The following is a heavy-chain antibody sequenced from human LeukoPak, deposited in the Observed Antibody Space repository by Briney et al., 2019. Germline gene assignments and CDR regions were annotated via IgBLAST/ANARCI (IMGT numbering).Heavy chain of an antibody. CDR3: ARGYDSNLDYYYYMDV. D-gene: IGHD3-16*01. Sequence: PGGSLRLSCAASGFNFSKNAMTWVRQVPGKGLEWVSGISGAGDSTYYADSVKGRVTISRDNSKNTLYVQMNSLRAEDTAVYFCARGYDSNLDYYYYMDVWGKGTTVTVSS. J-gene: IGHJ6*03. CDR1: GFNFSKNA. CDR2: ISGAGDST. V-gene: IGHV3-23*01.